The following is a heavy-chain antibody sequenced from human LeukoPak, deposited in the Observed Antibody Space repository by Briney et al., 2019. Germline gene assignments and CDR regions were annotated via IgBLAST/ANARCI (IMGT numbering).Heavy chain of an antibody. D-gene: IGHD6-19*01. Sequence: GRSLRLSCAASGSTFSSYWMSWVRQAPGKGLEWVANIKQDGSEKYYVDSVKGRFTISRDNAKNSLYLQMNSLRAEDTAVYYCARARGIAVAGYYMDVWGKGTTVTVSS. CDR1: GSTFSSYW. J-gene: IGHJ6*03. V-gene: IGHV3-7*01. CDR2: IKQDGSEK. CDR3: ARARGIAVAGYYMDV.